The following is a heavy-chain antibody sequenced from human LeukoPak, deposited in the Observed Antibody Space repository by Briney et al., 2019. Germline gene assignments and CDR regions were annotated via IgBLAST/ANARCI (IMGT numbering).Heavy chain of an antibody. CDR2: INHSGST. V-gene: IGHV4-34*01. D-gene: IGHD3-22*01. CDR1: GGSFSGYY. J-gene: IGHJ4*02. Sequence: PSETLSLICAVYGGSFSGYYWSWIRQPPGKGLEWIGEINHSGSTNYNPSLKSRVTISVDTSKNQFSLKLSSVTAADTAVYYCARGGSLSYYDSSGLPFDYWGQGTLVTVSS. CDR3: ARGGSLSYYDSSGLPFDY.